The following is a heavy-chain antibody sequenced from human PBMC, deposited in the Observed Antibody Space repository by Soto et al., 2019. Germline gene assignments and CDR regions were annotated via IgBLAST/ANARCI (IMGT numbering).Heavy chain of an antibody. V-gene: IGHV4-4*02. CDR2: IYHSGST. CDR1: SGSISSSNW. CDR3: ARLILRPDDILTGYRSPASSYYYYYYMDV. J-gene: IGHJ6*03. D-gene: IGHD3-9*01. Sequence: PSETLSLTCAVSSGSISSSNWWSWVRQPPGKGLEWIGEIYHSGSTNYNPSLKSRVTISVDKSKNQFSLKLSSVTAADTAVYYCARLILRPDDILTGYRSPASSYYYYYYMDVWGKGTTVTVSS.